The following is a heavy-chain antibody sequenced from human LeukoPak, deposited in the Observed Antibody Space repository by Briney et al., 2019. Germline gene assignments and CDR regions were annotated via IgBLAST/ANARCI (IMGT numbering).Heavy chain of an antibody. CDR3: ARNGNRVAAITNFDY. CDR2: INPNSGGT. V-gene: IGHV1-2*02. J-gene: IGHJ4*02. CDR1: GYTFTGYY. D-gene: IGHD2-15*01. Sequence: GASVKVSCKASGYTFTGYYMHWVRQAPGQGLEWMGWINPNSGGTNYAQKFQGRVTMTRDTSISTAYMELSRLRSDDTAVYYRARNGNRVAAITNFDYWGQGTLVTVSS.